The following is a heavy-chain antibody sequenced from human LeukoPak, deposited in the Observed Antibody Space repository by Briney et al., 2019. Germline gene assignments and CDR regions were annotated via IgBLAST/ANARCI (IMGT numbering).Heavy chain of an antibody. D-gene: IGHD3-3*01. Sequence: SETLSLTCTVSGGSISSSSYYWGWIRQPPGKGLEWIGSIYYSGSTYYNPSLKSRVTISVDTSKNQFSLKLSSVTAADTAVYYCARARYYDFWSGYYARRWFDPWGQGTLVTVSS. CDR1: GGSISSSSYY. CDR3: ARARYYDFWSGYYARRWFDP. V-gene: IGHV4-39*07. CDR2: IYYSGST. J-gene: IGHJ5*02.